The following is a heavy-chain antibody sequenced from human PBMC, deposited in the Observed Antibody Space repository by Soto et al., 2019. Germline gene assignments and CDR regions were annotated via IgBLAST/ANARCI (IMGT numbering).Heavy chain of an antibody. D-gene: IGHD6-13*01. Sequence: SETLSLTCAVYGGSFSGYYWSWIRQPPGKGLEWIGEINHSGSTNYNPSLKSRVTISVDTSKNQFSLKLSSVTAADTAVYYCARCPGIAAAGTSSSAYFDYWGQGTLVTVSS. V-gene: IGHV4-34*01. CDR2: INHSGST. J-gene: IGHJ4*02. CDR3: ARCPGIAAAGTSSSAYFDY. CDR1: GGSFSGYY.